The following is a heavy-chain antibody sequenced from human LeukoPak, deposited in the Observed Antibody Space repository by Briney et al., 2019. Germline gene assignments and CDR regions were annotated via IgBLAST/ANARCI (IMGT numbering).Heavy chain of an antibody. CDR3: QRGGDRGGYYYYFDY. V-gene: IGHV4-59*01. CDR2: IYYSGGT. Sequence: KPSETLSLTCTVSGGSISSYYWSWIRQSPGKGLEWIGYIYYSGGTNYNPSLKSRVTISVDTSKNQFSLKLSSVTAADTAVYYCQRGGDRGGYYYYFDYWGQGTLVTVSS. J-gene: IGHJ4*02. D-gene: IGHD3-22*01. CDR1: GGSISSYY.